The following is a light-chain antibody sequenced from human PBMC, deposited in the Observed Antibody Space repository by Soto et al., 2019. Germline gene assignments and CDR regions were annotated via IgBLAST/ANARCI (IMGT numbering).Light chain of an antibody. CDR3: QSYDSSLTVV. Sequence: QPVLTQPASVSGAPGQRVTISCTGSSSNIGAGYDVHWYQQVPGTAPKLLIYGNINRPSGVPDRFSGSKSGTSASLAITGLQADDEADYYCQSYDSSLTVVFGGGTKLTVL. J-gene: IGLJ2*01. CDR2: GNI. V-gene: IGLV1-40*01. CDR1: SSNIGAGYD.